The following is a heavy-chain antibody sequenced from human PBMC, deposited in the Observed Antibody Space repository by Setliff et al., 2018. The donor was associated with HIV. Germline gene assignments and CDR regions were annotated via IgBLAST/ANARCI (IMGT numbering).Heavy chain of an antibody. V-gene: IGHV1-2*02. D-gene: IGHD3-3*01. CDR2: INPHTGVT. J-gene: IGHJ6*02. CDR1: GYIFIGYY. Sequence: ASVKVSCKTSGYIFIGYYIFWVRQAPGQGLEWMGNINPHTGVTKYAEKFQGRVTMTRDTSINTIYMELSRLRSDDTAVYYCARDLRDGFEEWFSTLDDGMDVWGQGTTVTV. CDR3: ARDLRDGFEEWFSTLDDGMDV.